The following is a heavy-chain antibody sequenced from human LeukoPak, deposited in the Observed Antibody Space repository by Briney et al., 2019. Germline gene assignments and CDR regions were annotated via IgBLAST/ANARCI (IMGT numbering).Heavy chain of an antibody. CDR3: AKGVKYYYDSSGYYYDY. CDR2: ISGSGGST. J-gene: IGHJ4*02. Sequence: PGGSLRLSCAASGFTFSSYAMSWVRQAPGKGLEWVSAISGSGGSTYYADSVKGRFTISRDNSKNTLYLQMNSLRAEDTGVYYCAKGVKYYYDSSGYYYDYWGQGTLVTVSS. V-gene: IGHV3-23*01. CDR1: GFTFSSYA. D-gene: IGHD3-22*01.